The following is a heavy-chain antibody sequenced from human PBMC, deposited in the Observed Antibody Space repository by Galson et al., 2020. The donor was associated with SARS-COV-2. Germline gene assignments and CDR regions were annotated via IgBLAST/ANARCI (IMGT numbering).Heavy chain of an antibody. D-gene: IGHD3-10*01. CDR3: AKHDGSGSYYIPHLTGYYGMDV. CDR2: ISGSGGST. J-gene: IGHJ6*02. V-gene: IGHV3-23*01. Sequence: GGSLRLSCAASGFTFSSYAMSWVRQAPGKGLEWVSAISGSGGSTYYADSVKGRFTISRDNSKNTLYLQMNSLRAEDTAVYYSAKHDGSGSYYIPHLTGYYGMDVWGQGTTVTVSS. CDR1: GFTFSSYA.